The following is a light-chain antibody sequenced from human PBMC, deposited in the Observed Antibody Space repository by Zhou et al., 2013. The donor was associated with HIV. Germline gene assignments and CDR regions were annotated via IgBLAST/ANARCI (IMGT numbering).Light chain of an antibody. CDR1: QYVPMSY. Sequence: ETELTQSPGTISLSPGERATLSCRASQYVPMSYLAWYQQKPGQAPRLLIYSTYNRPTGVPDRFSGSGSGTDFTLTISRLEPEDFAVYYCQQLTTFGGGTKVEIK. V-gene: IGKV3-20*01. CDR3: QQLTT. CDR2: STY. J-gene: IGKJ4*01.